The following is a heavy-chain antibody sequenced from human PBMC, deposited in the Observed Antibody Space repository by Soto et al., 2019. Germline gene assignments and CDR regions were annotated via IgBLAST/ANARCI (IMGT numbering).Heavy chain of an antibody. V-gene: IGHV1-18*01. CDR3: ARDGPPGEQWLVRDGWFDP. D-gene: IGHD6-19*01. J-gene: IGHJ5*02. Sequence: QVQLVQSGAEVKKPGASEKVSCKASGYTFTSYGISWVRQAPGQGLEWMGWISAYSGNTNYGQKLQGRVTMTPDTSTSTAYMELRSLRSDDTAVYYCARDGPPGEQWLVRDGWFDPWGQGTLVTVSS. CDR1: GYTFTSYG. CDR2: ISAYSGNT.